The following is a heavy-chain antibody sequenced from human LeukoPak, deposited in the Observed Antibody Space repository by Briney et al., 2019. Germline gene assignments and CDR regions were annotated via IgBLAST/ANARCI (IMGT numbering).Heavy chain of an antibody. D-gene: IGHD2-2*02. J-gene: IGHJ6*02. CDR3: ARGTRYCTNTSCYKTAMDV. CDR1: GGSISSDDYY. V-gene: IGHV4-30-4*01. CDR2: IYYSGGT. Sequence: SETLSLTCTVSGGSISSDDYYWSWIRQPPEKGLEWIGYIYYSGGTYYNASLRSRITISVDTSKNQFSLKLSSVTAADTAVYFCARGTRYCTNTSCYKTAMDVWGQGTTVTVSS.